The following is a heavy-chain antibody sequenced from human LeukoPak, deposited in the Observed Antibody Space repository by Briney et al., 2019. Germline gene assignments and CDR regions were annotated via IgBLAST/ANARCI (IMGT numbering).Heavy chain of an antibody. D-gene: IGHD3-3*01. CDR1: GFTFSSYA. Sequence: GGSLRLSCAASGFTFSSYAMSWGRQAPGKGLEWVSAISGSGGSTYYADSVKGRFTISRDNSKNTLYLQMNSLRAEDTAVYYCAKASVGSDDFWSGYAAEYFQHWGQGTLVTVSS. J-gene: IGHJ1*01. V-gene: IGHV3-23*01. CDR3: AKASVGSDDFWSGYAAEYFQH. CDR2: ISGSGGST.